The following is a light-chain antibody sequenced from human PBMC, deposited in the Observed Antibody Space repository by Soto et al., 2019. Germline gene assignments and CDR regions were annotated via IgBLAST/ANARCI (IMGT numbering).Light chain of an antibody. J-gene: IGKJ4*01. CDR1: QSVSGN. CDR3: QQYNNCTLT. V-gene: IGKV3-15*01. Sequence: EIVMTQSPATLSVSPGERATLSCRASQSVSGNLAWYQQKPGQPPRLLIYGASTRATGIPARFSGSGSGTEFTITISSLQSEDFAVYYCQQYNNCTLTFGGATKVEIK. CDR2: GAS.